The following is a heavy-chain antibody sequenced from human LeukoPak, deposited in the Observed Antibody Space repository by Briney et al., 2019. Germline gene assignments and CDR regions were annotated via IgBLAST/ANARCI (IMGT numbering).Heavy chain of an antibody. V-gene: IGHV3-53*01. D-gene: IGHD1-14*01. CDR3: ARGVEPLAANTLAY. J-gene: IGHJ4*02. CDR1: GFTVITND. Sequence: GGSLRLSCAASGFTVITNDMTWVRPAPGKGLEWVSVLYSDGNTKYADSVQGRFTISRDNSKNTLYLEMNSLRPDDTAVYYCARGVEPLAANTLAYWGQGTLVTVSS. CDR2: LYSDGNT.